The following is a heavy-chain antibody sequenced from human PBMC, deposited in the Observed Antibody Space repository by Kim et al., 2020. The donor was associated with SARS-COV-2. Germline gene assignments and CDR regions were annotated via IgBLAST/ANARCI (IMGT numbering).Heavy chain of an antibody. CDR2: ISYDGSNK. Sequence: GGSLRLSCAASGFTFSSYAMHWVRQAPGKGLEWVAVISYDGSNKYYADSVKGRFTISRDNSKNTLYLQMNSLRAEDTAVYYCARDWEIQLWSALDYWGQGTLVTVSS. CDR1: GFTFSSYA. J-gene: IGHJ4*02. D-gene: IGHD5-18*01. CDR3: ARDWEIQLWSALDY. V-gene: IGHV3-30-3*01.